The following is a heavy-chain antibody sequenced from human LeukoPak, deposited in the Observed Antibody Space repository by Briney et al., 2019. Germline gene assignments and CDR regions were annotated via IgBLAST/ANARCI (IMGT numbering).Heavy chain of an antibody. CDR2: IYHSGST. J-gene: IGHJ4*02. CDR3: ARGPGLDVDTAMVTSYFDY. Sequence: TLSLTCAVSGGSISSGGYSWSWIRQPPGKGLEWIGYIYHSGSTYYNPSLKSRVTISVDRSKNQFSLKLSSVTAADTAVYYCARGPGLDVDTAMVTSYFDYWGQGTLVTVSS. D-gene: IGHD5-18*01. V-gene: IGHV4-30-2*01. CDR1: GGSISSGGYS.